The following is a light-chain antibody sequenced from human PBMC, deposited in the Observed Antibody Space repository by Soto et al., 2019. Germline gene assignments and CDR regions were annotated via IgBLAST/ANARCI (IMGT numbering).Light chain of an antibody. J-gene: IGKJ4*01. CDR2: GAS. V-gene: IGKV3-15*01. CDR3: QQHNGWPLT. CDR1: QSISNN. Sequence: EIVMTQSPATLSVAPGERATLSCRASQSISNNLAWYQQKPGQAPRLLIFGASTRATGIPARFSGSGSGTEFTLTISSRQSEDSAVYYCQQHNGWPLTFGGGTKVEIK.